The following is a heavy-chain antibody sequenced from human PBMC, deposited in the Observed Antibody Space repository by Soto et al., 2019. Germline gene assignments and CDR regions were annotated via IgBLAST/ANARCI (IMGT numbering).Heavy chain of an antibody. CDR3: ARGTDHSFFAL. J-gene: IGHJ2*01. CDR1: DDSISSGGYY. V-gene: IGHV4-31*03. CDR2: IYGTGNM. Sequence: SETLSLTCTVSDDSISSGGYYWSWIRQHPGKGLEWIGYIYGTGNMYYKSSLKSRLTFSVDTSKNHFSLELTSVTAADTAVYYCARGTDHSFFALCGRGTLVTVSS. D-gene: IGHD3-16*02.